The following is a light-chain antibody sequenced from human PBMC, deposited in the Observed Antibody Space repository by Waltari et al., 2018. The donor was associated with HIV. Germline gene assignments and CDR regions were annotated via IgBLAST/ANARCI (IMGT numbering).Light chain of an antibody. V-gene: IGKV3D-15*01. J-gene: IGKJ5*01. CDR1: QFVSSN. CDR2: GAS. CDR3: QQYISWPLT. Sequence: EIVMMQSPATLTVSRGERATLPCRASQFVSSNLVWYQQKPGQAPRLLIYGASTRAPGIPARFSGSGSGTEFTLSISSLQSEDFAVYHCQQYISWPLTFGQGTRLEIK.